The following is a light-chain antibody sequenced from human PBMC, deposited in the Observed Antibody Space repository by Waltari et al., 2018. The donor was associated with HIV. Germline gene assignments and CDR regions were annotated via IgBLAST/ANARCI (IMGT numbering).Light chain of an antibody. Sequence: VMTQSTATLSVSPGERVTLSCRASQNVITNLAWYQQKPGQPPRLLIYGASTRATGIPARFSGGGSGTEFTLTISSLQSEDFTFYYCQQYNKWPRTFGQGTKVEVK. CDR2: GAS. J-gene: IGKJ1*01. CDR1: QNVITN. V-gene: IGKV3-15*01. CDR3: QQYNKWPRT.